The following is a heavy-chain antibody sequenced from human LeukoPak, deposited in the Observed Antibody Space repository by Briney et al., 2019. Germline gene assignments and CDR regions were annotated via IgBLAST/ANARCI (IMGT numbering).Heavy chain of an antibody. V-gene: IGHV4-39*01. CDR3: ARFLAGYSSSFLY. CDR2: IYYSGST. D-gene: IGHD6-13*01. J-gene: IGHJ4*02. CDR1: GGSISSSSYY. Sequence: SETLSLTCTFSGGSISSSSYYWGWIRQPPGKGLEWIGSIYYSGSTYYNPSLKSRVTISVDTSKNQFSLKLSSVTAADTAVYYCARFLAGYSSSFLYWGQGALVTVSS.